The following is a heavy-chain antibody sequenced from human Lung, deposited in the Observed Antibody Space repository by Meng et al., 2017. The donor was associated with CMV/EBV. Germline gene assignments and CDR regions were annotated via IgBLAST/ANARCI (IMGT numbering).Heavy chain of an antibody. J-gene: IGHJ4*02. V-gene: IGHV1-69*05. CDR1: FSSYA. CDR2: IIPISATP. Sequence: FSSYALGWLRQAPGQGLEWMGGIIPISATPNYPQKFQGRVTITTDESTTTAYMELSSLRSEDTGVYYCARGGPEAGGEMPTRGFDHWGPGTLVTVSS. CDR3: ARGGPEAGGEMPTRGFDH. D-gene: IGHD3-10*01.